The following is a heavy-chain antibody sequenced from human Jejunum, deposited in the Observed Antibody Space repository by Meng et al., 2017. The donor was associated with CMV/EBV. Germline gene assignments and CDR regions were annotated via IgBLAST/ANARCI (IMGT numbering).Heavy chain of an antibody. V-gene: IGHV4-59*01. D-gene: IGHD3-16*01. J-gene: IGHJ4*02. CDR3: ARGWGTTSPWDY. Sequence: TFSGGSMSAFHWSWIRQPPGKGLEWIGYINFSGTTKYNPSLESRVAISVDTSKKQFSLRLGSVSAADTALYYCARGWGTTSPWDYWGQGMLVTVSS. CDR1: GGSMSAFH. CDR2: INFSGTT.